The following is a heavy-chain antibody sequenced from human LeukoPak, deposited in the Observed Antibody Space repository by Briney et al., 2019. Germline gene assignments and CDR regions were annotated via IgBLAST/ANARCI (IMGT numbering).Heavy chain of an antibody. CDR3: AKAPTKEEEWLLLNYFDY. CDR2: ISGSGTRT. J-gene: IGHJ4*02. CDR1: GFTLSSYA. D-gene: IGHD3-22*01. Sequence: GGSLRLSCAASGFTLSSYAMSWVRQAPGKGLEWVSAISGSGTRTYYADSVKGRFTISRDNSKNTLYLQMNGLRAEDTAVYYCAKAPTKEEEWLLLNYFDYWGQGTLVTVSS. V-gene: IGHV3-23*01.